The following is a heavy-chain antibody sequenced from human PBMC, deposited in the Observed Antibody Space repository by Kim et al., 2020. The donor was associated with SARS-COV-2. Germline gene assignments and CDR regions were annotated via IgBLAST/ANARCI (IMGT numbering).Heavy chain of an antibody. J-gene: IGHJ6*01. CDR2: ISNRGSFT. Sequence: GGSLRLSCAASGFSISDYYMSWIRQAPGKGLEWLSYISNRGSFTNYADSVKGRFTISRDNAKNSLYLQMNSLRAEDTAVYYCARYTTSGSYSYYGMDVWG. CDR1: GFSISDYY. V-gene: IGHV3-11*03. D-gene: IGHD3-16*02. CDR3: ARYTTSGSYSYYGMDV.